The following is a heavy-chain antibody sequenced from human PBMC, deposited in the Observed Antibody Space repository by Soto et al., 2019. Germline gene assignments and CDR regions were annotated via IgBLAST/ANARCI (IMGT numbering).Heavy chain of an antibody. D-gene: IGHD1-26*01. CDR1: GFTFNRYS. Sequence: GSLRLSCAASGFTFNRYSMNWVRQAPGKGLEWVSYISSSSTTKYYTDSVKGRFTISRDNSKNTLYLQMNSLRAEDTAVYYCAREVRRWDRVMDVWGQGTTVTSP. CDR2: ISSSSTTK. J-gene: IGHJ6*02. V-gene: IGHV3-48*01. CDR3: AREVRRWDRVMDV.